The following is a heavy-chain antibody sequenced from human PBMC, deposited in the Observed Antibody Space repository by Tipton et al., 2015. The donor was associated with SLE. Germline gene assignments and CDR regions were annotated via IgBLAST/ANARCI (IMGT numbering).Heavy chain of an antibody. Sequence: SLRLSCAASGFTFTTYAIHWVRQAPGKGLEWVAVISYYGSNKYYADSVKGRFTISRDNSKNTLYLQMNSLRPEDTAVYYCAKDLEYGYGFPYWNFDLWGRGSLVTVSP. D-gene: IGHD2-2*03. CDR3: AKDLEYGYGFPYWNFDL. V-gene: IGHV3-30*04. J-gene: IGHJ2*01. CDR1: GFTFTTYA. CDR2: ISYYGSNK.